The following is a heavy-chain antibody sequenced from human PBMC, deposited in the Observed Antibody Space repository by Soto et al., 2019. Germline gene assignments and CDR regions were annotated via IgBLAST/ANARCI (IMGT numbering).Heavy chain of an antibody. CDR1: GGTFSSYA. J-gene: IGHJ4*02. V-gene: IGHV1-69*12. CDR3: VRDLSFDYDFWSGYYG. Sequence: QVQLVQSGAEVKKPGSSVKVSCKASGGTFSSYAISWVRQAPGQGLEWMGGIIPIFGTANYAQKFQGRVTITADESTSTAYMELSSLRSEDTAVYYCVRDLSFDYDFWSGYYGWGQGTLVTVSS. D-gene: IGHD3-3*01. CDR2: IIPIFGTA.